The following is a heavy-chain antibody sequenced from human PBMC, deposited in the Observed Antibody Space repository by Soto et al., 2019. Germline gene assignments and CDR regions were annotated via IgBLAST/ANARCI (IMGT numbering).Heavy chain of an antibody. D-gene: IGHD3-3*01. CDR1: GFTFSSYG. Sequence: GGSLRLSCAASGFTFSSYGMHWVRQAPGKGLEWVAVISYDGSNKYYADSVKGRFTISRDNSKNTLYLQMNSLRAEDTAVYYCAKDHSSALLEWLLYYYYGMDVWGQGTTVTVSS. J-gene: IGHJ6*02. CDR2: ISYDGSNK. CDR3: AKDHSSALLEWLLYYYYGMDV. V-gene: IGHV3-30*18.